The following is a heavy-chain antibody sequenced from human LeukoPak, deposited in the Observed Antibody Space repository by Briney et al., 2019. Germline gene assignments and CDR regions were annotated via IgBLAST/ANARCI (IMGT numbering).Heavy chain of an antibody. CDR3: AKDYGDRDY. CDR2: ISSSSSTI. J-gene: IGHJ4*02. D-gene: IGHD4-17*01. V-gene: IGHV3-48*01. CDR1: GFTFSSYS. Sequence: GGSLRLSCAASGFTFSSYSMNWVRQAPGKGLEWVSYISSSSSTIYYADSVKGRFTISRDNSKNTLYLQMNSLRAEDTAVYYCAKDYGDRDYWGQGTLVTVSS.